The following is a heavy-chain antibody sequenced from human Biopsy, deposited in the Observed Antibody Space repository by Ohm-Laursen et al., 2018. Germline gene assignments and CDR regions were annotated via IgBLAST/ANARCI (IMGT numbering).Heavy chain of an antibody. D-gene: IGHD5-18*01. J-gene: IGHJ6*02. V-gene: IGHV3-33*06. CDR2: IWFDETNK. Sequence: SLRLSCAASGFTLNKRGMHWVRQAPGKGLEWVAVIWFDETNKHYADSVKGRFTISRDNSRDTLYLQMSSLRAEDTAVYYCAKDRYNYTPIGGFSMDVWGQGTTVTVSS. CDR1: GFTLNKRG. CDR3: AKDRYNYTPIGGFSMDV.